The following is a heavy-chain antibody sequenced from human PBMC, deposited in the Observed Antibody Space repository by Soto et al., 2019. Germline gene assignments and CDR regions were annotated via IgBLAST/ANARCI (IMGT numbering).Heavy chain of an antibody. D-gene: IGHD4-4*01. V-gene: IGHV3-30-3*01. CDR3: ASLTTGSSPYYYYGMDV. Sequence: QVQLVESGGGVVQPGRSLRLSCAASGFTFSSYAMHWVRQAPGKGLEWVAVISYDGSNKYYADSVKGRFTISRDNSKNTLYLQMNSLRAEDTAVYYCASLTTGSSPYYYYGMDVWGQGTTVTVSS. CDR2: ISYDGSNK. J-gene: IGHJ6*02. CDR1: GFTFSSYA.